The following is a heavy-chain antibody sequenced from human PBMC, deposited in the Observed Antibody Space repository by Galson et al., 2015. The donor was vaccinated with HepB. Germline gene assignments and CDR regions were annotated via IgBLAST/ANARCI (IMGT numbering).Heavy chain of an antibody. J-gene: IGHJ4*02. D-gene: IGHD3-10*01. V-gene: IGHV3-33*08. Sequence: SLRLSCAASGFTFSSYGMHWVRQAPGKGLEWVAVIWYDGSNKYYADSVKGRFTISRDNSKNTLYLQMNSLRAEDTAVYYCARLFPNSGSDSYYPWLYDFDYWGQGTLVTVSS. CDR2: IWYDGSNK. CDR1: GFTFSSYG. CDR3: ARLFPNSGSDSYYPWLYDFDY.